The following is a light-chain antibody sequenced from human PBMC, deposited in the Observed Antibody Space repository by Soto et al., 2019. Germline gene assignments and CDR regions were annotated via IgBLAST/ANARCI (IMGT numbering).Light chain of an antibody. CDR3: SSYTSTSTLYV. CDR2: DVS. Sequence: QSALTQPASVSGSPGQSITISCTGTSSDVGGYNYVSWYQQYPGKAPKLMNYDVSNRPSGVSNRFSGSKSGNTASLTISGLQAEDEADYYCSSYTSTSTLYVFGTGTKLNVL. V-gene: IGLV2-14*01. J-gene: IGLJ1*01. CDR1: SSDVGGYNY.